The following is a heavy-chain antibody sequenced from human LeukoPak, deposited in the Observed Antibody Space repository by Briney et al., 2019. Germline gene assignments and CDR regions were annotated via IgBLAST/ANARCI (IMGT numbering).Heavy chain of an antibody. CDR2: ISYDGSNK. D-gene: IGHD3-22*01. V-gene: IGHV3-30*18. CDR1: GFTFSSYG. CDR3: AKDTGIVVVPTSYFDY. Sequence: PGGSLRLSCAASGFTFSSYGMHWVRQAPGKGLEWVAVISYDGSNKYYADSVKGRFTISRDNSKNTLYLQMNSLRAENTAVYYCAKDTGIVVVPTSYFDYWGQGTLVTVSS. J-gene: IGHJ4*02.